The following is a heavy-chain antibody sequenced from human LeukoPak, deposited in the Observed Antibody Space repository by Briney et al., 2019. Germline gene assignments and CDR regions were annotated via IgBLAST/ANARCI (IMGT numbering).Heavy chain of an antibody. V-gene: IGHV1-69*05. CDR1: GGTFSSYA. CDR3: ARGDYGRPQTDY. D-gene: IGHD4/OR15-4a*01. Sequence: SVKVSCKASGGTFSSYAISWVRQAPGQGLEWMGGIIPIFGTANYAQKFQGRVTITTDESTSTAYMELSSLRSEDTAVYYCARGDYGRPQTDYWGQGTLVTVSS. J-gene: IGHJ4*02. CDR2: IIPIFGTA.